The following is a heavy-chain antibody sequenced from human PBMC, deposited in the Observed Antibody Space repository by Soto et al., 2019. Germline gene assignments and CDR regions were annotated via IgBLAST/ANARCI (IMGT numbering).Heavy chain of an antibody. CDR2: FHPGDSDT. Sequence: GESLKISCKGSGYSFTSYWIGWVRQTPGKGLEWMGIFHPGDSDTRYSPSFQGQVTISVDKSTSTAYVQWSSLKASDTAIYYCATDTARTYYYYGMDVWGQGTTVTVYS. D-gene: IGHD5-18*01. V-gene: IGHV5-51*01. CDR3: ATDTARTYYYYGMDV. J-gene: IGHJ6*02. CDR1: GYSFTSYW.